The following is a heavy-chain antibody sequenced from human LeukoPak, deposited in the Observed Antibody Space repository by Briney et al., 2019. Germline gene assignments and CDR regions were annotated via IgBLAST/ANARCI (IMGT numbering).Heavy chain of an antibody. J-gene: IGHJ4*02. CDR3: ARTIRGY. Sequence: PGGSLRLSCAASGFTFSNYWMNWVRQAPGKGLEWVANIKEDGSEKYYVDSVKGRFTISRDNAKNSLYLQMNSLRAEDTAVYYCARTIRGYWGQGTLVTVSS. D-gene: IGHD3-10*01. CDR1: GFTFSNYW. CDR2: IKEDGSEK. V-gene: IGHV3-7*02.